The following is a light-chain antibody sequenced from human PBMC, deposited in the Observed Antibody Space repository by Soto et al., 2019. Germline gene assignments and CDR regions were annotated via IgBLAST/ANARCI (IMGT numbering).Light chain of an antibody. V-gene: IGKV3-20*01. CDR1: QSVSSSY. CDR2: GSS. CDR3: QQYGGSRA. Sequence: EIVLTQSPGTLSLSPGERATLSCRASQSVSSSYLAWYQQKPGQAPRLLIYGSSSRATGIPDRFSGSGSGTDFTLTISRLEPEDFAYYYCQQYGGSRAFGQGAKV. J-gene: IGKJ1*01.